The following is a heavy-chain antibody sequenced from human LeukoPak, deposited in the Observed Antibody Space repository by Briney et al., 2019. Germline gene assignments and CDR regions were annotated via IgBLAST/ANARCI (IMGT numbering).Heavy chain of an antibody. Sequence: GGSLRPSCAASGFTFSTYTMGWVRQAPGKGLEWVSSISSSGSVTDYAASVQGRFTISRDNSENTLSLQMNSLRAEDTAIYYCAKYCRTSYYDPFDVWGQGTMVTVSS. CDR1: GFTFSTYT. V-gene: IGHV3-23*01. CDR2: ISSSGSVT. J-gene: IGHJ3*01. CDR3: AKYCRTSYYDPFDV. D-gene: IGHD1-26*01.